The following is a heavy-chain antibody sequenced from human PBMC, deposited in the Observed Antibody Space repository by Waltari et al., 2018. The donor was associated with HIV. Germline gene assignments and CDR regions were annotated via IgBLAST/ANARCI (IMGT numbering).Heavy chain of an antibody. D-gene: IGHD3-10*01. Sequence: QVQLVQSGAEVKKPGASVKFSCKASGYTFTSYAMHWVRQAPGQRLEWMGWINAGNGNTKYSQKFQGRVTITRDTSASTAYMELSSLRSEDTAVYYCASSTLGEFYAFDIWGQGTMVTVSS. CDR3: ASSTLGEFYAFDI. J-gene: IGHJ3*02. CDR2: INAGNGNT. CDR1: GYTFTSYA. V-gene: IGHV1-3*01.